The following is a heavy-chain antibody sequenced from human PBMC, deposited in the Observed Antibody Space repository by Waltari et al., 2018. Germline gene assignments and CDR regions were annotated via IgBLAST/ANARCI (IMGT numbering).Heavy chain of an antibody. D-gene: IGHD6-6*01. CDR3: AARIAARPLNWFDP. V-gene: IGHV1-69-2*01. CDR2: VDPEDGET. Sequence: EVQLVQSGAEVKKPGATVKISCKVSGYTFTDYYMHWVQQAPGKGLEWMGLVDPEDGETIYSEKFQGRGTITADTSTDTAYMELSSLRSEDTAVYYCAARIAARPLNWFDPWGQGTLVTVSS. CDR1: GYTFTDYY. J-gene: IGHJ5*02.